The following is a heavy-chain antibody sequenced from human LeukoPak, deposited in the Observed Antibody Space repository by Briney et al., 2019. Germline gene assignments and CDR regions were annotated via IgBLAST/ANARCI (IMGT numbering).Heavy chain of an antibody. CDR2: VNPNGGAT. V-gene: IGHV1-2*02. J-gene: IGHJ3*02. CDR1: GYTFTDYY. Sequence: VASVKVSCKASGYTFTDYYIHWVRQAPGHGLEWMGWVNPNGGATNYAQNLQGRVTMTRDPSISTLYMELSSLRSDDTAVYYCAREGLEATLGIGDDAFDIWGQGTMVTVSS. D-gene: IGHD1-1*01. CDR3: AREGLEATLGIGDDAFDI.